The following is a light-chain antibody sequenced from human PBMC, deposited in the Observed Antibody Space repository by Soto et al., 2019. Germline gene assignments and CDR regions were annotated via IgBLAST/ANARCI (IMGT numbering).Light chain of an antibody. CDR3: SSYAGRNDFGV. CDR2: EVS. J-gene: IGLJ2*01. CDR1: SSDVGGNNY. Sequence: QSALTQPPSASGSPGQSVTISCTGTSSDVGGNNYVSWYQQRPGQAPKLMIHEVSKRPSGVPDRFSGSKSGNTASLTVSGLQAEDEADYYCSSYAGRNDFGVFGGGTKVTVL. V-gene: IGLV2-8*01.